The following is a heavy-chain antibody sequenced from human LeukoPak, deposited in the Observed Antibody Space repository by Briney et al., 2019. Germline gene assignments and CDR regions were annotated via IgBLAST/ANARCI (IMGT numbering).Heavy chain of an antibody. CDR2: IYSGGST. D-gene: IGHD6-19*01. V-gene: IGHV3-53*01. Sequence: PGGSLRLSCAASGFTVGSNYMSWVRQAPGKGLEWVSVIYSGGSTYYADSVKGRFTISRDNSKNTLYLQMNSLRAEDTAVYYCARDRIAVAGVYYYYGMDVWGQGITVTVSS. CDR1: GFTVGSNY. J-gene: IGHJ6*02. CDR3: ARDRIAVAGVYYYYGMDV.